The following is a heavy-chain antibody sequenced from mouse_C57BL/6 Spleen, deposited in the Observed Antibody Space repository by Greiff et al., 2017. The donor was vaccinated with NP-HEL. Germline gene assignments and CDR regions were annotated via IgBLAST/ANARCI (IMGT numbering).Heavy chain of an antibody. CDR2: IDPETGGT. J-gene: IGHJ3*01. CDR3: TEYSSTPGAY. Sequence: QVQLQQSGAELVRPGASVTLSCKASGYTFTDYEMHWVKQTPVHGLEWIGAIDPETGGTAYNQKFKGKAILTADKSSSTAYMELRSLTSEDSAVYYCTEYSSTPGAYWGQGTLVTVSA. V-gene: IGHV1-15*01. CDR1: GYTFTDYE. D-gene: IGHD1-1*01.